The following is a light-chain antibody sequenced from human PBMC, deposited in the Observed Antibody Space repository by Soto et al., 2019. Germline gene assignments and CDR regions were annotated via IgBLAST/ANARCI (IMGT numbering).Light chain of an antibody. V-gene: IGLV2-14*01. CDR1: SSDVGGSKY. CDR3: SSYRRSGTLVV. Sequence: QSALTQPASVSGSPGQSITISCTGTSSDVGGSKYVSWYQQYPGKAPKLMIYEVSNRPSGVSNRFSGSKSDNTASLTISGLQAEDEADYYCSSYRRSGTLVVFGSGTQLTVL. J-gene: IGLJ7*01. CDR2: EVS.